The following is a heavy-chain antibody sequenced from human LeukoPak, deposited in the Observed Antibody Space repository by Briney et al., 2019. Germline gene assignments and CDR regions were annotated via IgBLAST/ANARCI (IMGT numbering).Heavy chain of an antibody. V-gene: IGHV1-8*01. D-gene: IGHD3-10*01. Sequence: GASVKVSCKASGHMFTSYDINWVRQATGQGLEWMGWMNPDSGKKGQAQKFQGRITMTRNTSISTAYMELGSLGPEDTAVYYCAKYKGGDYIDSGKRYYLDHWGQGTPVTVSS. CDR1: GHMFTSYD. J-gene: IGHJ4*02. CDR2: MNPDSGKK. CDR3: AKYKGGDYIDSGKRYYLDH.